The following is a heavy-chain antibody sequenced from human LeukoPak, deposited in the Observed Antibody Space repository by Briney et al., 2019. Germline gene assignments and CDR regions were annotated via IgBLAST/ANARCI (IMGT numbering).Heavy chain of an antibody. CDR2: NIPIFGTA. CDR3: ARSQYYYDSSGYYYLAFDI. J-gene: IGHJ3*02. Sequence: ASVKVSCKASGGTFSSYAISWVRQAPGQGLEWMGGNIPIFGTANYAQKSQGRVTITADESTSTAYMELSSLRSEDTAVYYCARSQYYYDSSGYYYLAFDIWGQGTMVTVSS. CDR1: GGTFSSYA. V-gene: IGHV1-69*13. D-gene: IGHD3-22*01.